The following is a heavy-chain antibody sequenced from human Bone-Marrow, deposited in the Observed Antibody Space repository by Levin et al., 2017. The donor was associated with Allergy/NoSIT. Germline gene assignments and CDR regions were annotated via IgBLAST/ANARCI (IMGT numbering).Heavy chain of an antibody. Sequence: SQTLSLTCTVSGGSISSGDYYWNWIRQPPGKGLEWIAYIHYSGSTYSYPSLKRRVAISIDTSKNQFSLKLNSVTAADTAVYYCASNSPDYSNALDVWGQGTAVTVSS. CDR1: GGSISSGDYY. CDR2: IHYSGST. CDR3: ASNSPDYSNALDV. V-gene: IGHV4-30-4*01. D-gene: IGHD4-11*01. J-gene: IGHJ6*02.